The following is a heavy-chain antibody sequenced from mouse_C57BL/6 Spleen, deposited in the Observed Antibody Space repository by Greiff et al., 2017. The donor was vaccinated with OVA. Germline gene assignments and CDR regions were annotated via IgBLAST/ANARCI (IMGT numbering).Heavy chain of an antibody. J-gene: IGHJ3*01. CDR3: AETVEAWFAY. V-gene: IGHV1-82*01. D-gene: IGHD1-1*01. CDR2: IYPGDGDT. CDR1: GYAFSSSW. Sequence: VQGVESGPELVKPGASVKISCKASGYAFSSSWMNWVKQRPGKGLEWIGRIYPGDGDTNYNGKFKGKATLTADKSSSTAYMQLSSLTSEDSAVYFCAETVEAWFAYWGQGTLVTVSA.